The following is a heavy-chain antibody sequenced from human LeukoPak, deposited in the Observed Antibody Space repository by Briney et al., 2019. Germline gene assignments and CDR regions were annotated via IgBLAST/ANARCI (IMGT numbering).Heavy chain of an antibody. CDR1: GFTFSSYG. D-gene: IGHD6-19*01. CDR3: AKSVRYRLQWLGTAEYYFDY. V-gene: IGHV3-30*18. J-gene: IGHJ4*02. CDR2: ISYGGSNK. Sequence: GRSLRLSCAASGFTFSSYGMHWVRQAPGKGLEWVAVISYGGSNKYYADSVKGRFTISRDNSKNTLYLQMNSLRAEDTAVYYCAKSVRYRLQWLGTAEYYFDYWGQGTLVTVSS.